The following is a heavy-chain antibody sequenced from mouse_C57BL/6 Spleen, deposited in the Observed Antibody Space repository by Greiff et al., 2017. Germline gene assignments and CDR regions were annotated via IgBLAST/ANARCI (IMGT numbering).Heavy chain of an antibody. D-gene: IGHD2-3*01. J-gene: IGHJ2*01. Sequence: VQLKESGPELVKPGASVKISCKASGYSFTGYYMHWVKQSSEKSLEWIGEINPSTGGTSYNQKLEGKATLTVDKSSSTAYMQLKSLTSEDSAVYYCARRGWPYFDYWGQGTTLTVSS. CDR1: GYSFTGYY. CDR3: ARRGWPYFDY. CDR2: INPSTGGT. V-gene: IGHV1-43*01.